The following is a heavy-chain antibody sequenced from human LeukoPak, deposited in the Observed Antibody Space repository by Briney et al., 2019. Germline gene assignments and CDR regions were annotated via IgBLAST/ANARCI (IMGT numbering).Heavy chain of an antibody. Sequence: GGSLRLSCAASGFTFSGYIMNWVRQAPGKGLEWVSAISGTGGSTYYADSVKGRFIISRDNSKNTVYLQMNSLSAEDAAVYYCVKDDGWVQYANWGQGTLVTVSS. J-gene: IGHJ4*02. CDR2: ISGTGGST. V-gene: IGHV3-23*01. CDR1: GFTFSGYI. D-gene: IGHD5-24*01. CDR3: VKDDGWVQYAN.